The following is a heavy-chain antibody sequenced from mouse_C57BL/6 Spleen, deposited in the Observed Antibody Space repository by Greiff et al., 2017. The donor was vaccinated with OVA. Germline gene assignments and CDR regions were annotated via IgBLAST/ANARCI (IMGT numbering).Heavy chain of an antibody. D-gene: IGHD2-3*01. V-gene: IGHV14-3*01. Sequence: VQLQQSVAELVRPGASVKLSCTASGFNIKNTYMHWVKQRPEQGLEWIGRIDPANGNTKYAPKFQGKATIAADTSSNTAYLQRSSLTSEDTAIYYGARDDGYLYYFDYWGQGTTLTVSS. CDR1: GFNIKNTY. J-gene: IGHJ2*01. CDR2: IDPANGNT. CDR3: ARDDGYLYYFDY.